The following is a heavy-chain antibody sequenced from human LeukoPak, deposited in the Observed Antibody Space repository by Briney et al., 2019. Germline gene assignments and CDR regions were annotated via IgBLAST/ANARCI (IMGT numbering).Heavy chain of an antibody. CDR2: IYYSGST. J-gene: IGHJ4*02. D-gene: IGHD2-2*01. V-gene: IGHV4-59*01. CDR3: ARAQRVPRVDY. Sequence: SETLSLTCTVSGGSISSYYWSWLRQPPGKGLEWIGYIYYSGSTNYNPSLKSRVTISVDTSKNQFSLKLSSVTAADTAVYYCARAQRVPRVDYWGQGTLVTVSS. CDR1: GGSISSYY.